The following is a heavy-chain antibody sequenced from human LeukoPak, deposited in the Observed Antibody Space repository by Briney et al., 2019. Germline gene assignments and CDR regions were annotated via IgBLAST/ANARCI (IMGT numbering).Heavy chain of an antibody. Sequence: SVKVSCKASGGTFISYAISWVRQAPGQGLGWMGGIIPIFGTANYAQKFQGRVTITTDESTSTAYMELSSLRSEDTAVYYCAIPGDYYGSGSYYNDNDYWGQGTLVTVSS. CDR3: AIPGDYYGSGSYYNDNDY. CDR1: GGTFISYA. CDR2: IIPIFGTA. V-gene: IGHV1-69*05. D-gene: IGHD3-10*01. J-gene: IGHJ4*02.